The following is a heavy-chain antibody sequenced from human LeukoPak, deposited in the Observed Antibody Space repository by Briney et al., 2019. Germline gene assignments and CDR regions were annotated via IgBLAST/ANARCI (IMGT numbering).Heavy chain of an antibody. V-gene: IGHV3-33*01. CDR2: IWYDGSNK. J-gene: IGHJ4*02. Sequence: PGRSLRLSCAASGFTFSSYGMHWVRQAPGKGLEWVAVIWYDGSNKYYADSVKGRLTISRDNSKNTLYLQMNSLRAEDTAVYYCARDLAAAGTFDYWGQGTLVTVSS. CDR3: ARDLAAAGTFDY. D-gene: IGHD6-13*01. CDR1: GFTFSSYG.